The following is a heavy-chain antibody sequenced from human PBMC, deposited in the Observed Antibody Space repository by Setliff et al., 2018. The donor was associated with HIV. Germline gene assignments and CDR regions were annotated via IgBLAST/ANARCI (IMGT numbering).Heavy chain of an antibody. CDR2: IKQDGSEK. D-gene: IGHD2-2*01. CDR3: ARGRRVSSNYYYYYYMDV. Sequence: PGGSLRLSCAASGFIFSSYWMSWVRQAPGKGLEWVANIKQDGSEKYCVDSVKGRFTISRDNAKNSLYLQMNSLGAEDTAVYYCARGRRVSSNYYYYYYMDVWGKGTTVTVSS. V-gene: IGHV3-7*03. CDR1: GFIFSSYW. J-gene: IGHJ6*03.